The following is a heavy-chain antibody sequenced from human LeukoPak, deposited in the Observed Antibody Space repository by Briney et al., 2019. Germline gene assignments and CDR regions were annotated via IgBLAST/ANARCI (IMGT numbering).Heavy chain of an antibody. V-gene: IGHV4-59*01. CDR3: ARSGYSGYDAGGLWY. CDR2: IYYSGST. CDR1: GGSISSYY. J-gene: IGHJ4*02. Sequence: SETLSLTCTVSGGSISSYYWSWIRQPPGKGLEWIGYIYYSGSTNYNPSLKSRVTISVDTSKNQFSLKLSSVTAADTAVYYCARSGYSGYDAGGLWYWGQGTLVTVSS. D-gene: IGHD5-12*01.